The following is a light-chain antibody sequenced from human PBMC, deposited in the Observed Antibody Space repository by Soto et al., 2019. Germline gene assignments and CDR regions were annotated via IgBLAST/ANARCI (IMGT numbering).Light chain of an antibody. CDR1: DDVGGW. V-gene: IGKV1-12*02. Sequence: DTHLTQSPSSVSASVGDRVTMTCRASDDVGGWLAWYQQQPGKAPKLLIFAVSTLHSGVPSRFSGTGSGTEFSLTVSNFQLEDFATYYCQQSNRFPFTFGPGTKVDIK. J-gene: IGKJ3*01. CDR3: QQSNRFPFT. CDR2: AVS.